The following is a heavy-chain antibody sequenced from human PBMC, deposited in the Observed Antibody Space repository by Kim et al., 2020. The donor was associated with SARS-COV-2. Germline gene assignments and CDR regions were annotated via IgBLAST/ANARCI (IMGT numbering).Heavy chain of an antibody. Sequence: GGSLRLSCAVSGFTFSDYYMDWVRQAPGKRLEWLGRSRDKANNYVTEYAPSVKGTFIVSRDNSKNLLNLQWNNLETEDSAVYYCVSGTLKTHYYYDSWGQGALVTVSS. CDR1: GFTFSDYY. D-gene: IGHD1-1*01. V-gene: IGHV3-72*01. J-gene: IGHJ4*02. CDR3: VSGTLKTHYYYDS. CDR2: SRDKANNYVT.